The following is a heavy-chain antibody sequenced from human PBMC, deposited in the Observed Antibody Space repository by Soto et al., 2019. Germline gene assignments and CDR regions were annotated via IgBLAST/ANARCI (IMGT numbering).Heavy chain of an antibody. J-gene: IGHJ4*02. CDR2: INPNSGDT. CDR3: ARDRPCSSASCPSDY. V-gene: IGHV1-2*02. Sequence: QVQLVQSGAEVKKPGASVKVSCKASGYTFTAYYMHWVRQAPGQGLEWMGWINPNSGDTNYAQKFQGRVTMTSATSISTAYMELSRLRSDDTAMFYCARDRPCSSASCPSDYWGQGTLVTVSS. D-gene: IGHD2-2*01. CDR1: GYTFTAYY.